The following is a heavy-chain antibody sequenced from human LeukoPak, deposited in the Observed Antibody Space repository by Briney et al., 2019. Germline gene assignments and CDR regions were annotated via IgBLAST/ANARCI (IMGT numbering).Heavy chain of an antibody. J-gene: IGHJ4*02. Sequence: SETLSLTCTVSGGSISSYYWSWLRQPPGKGLEWIGYIYYSGSTNYNPSLKSRVTISVDTSKNQFSLKLSSVTAADTAVYYCAREERVRGVILIDYWGQGTLVTVSS. CDR2: IYYSGST. D-gene: IGHD3-10*01. CDR3: AREERVRGVILIDY. V-gene: IGHV4-59*01. CDR1: GGSISSYY.